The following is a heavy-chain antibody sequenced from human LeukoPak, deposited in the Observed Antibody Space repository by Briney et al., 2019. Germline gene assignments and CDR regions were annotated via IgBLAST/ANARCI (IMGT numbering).Heavy chain of an antibody. CDR3: ARLSRMATTLDAFDI. D-gene: IGHD5-24*01. V-gene: IGHV5-51*01. CDR2: IYPGDSDI. Sequence: GESLKISCKGSGYSFTKYWIGWVRQMPGKGLEWMGIIYPGDSDIRYSPSFQGQVTISADKSISTAYLQWSSLKASDTAMYYCARLSRMATTLDAFDIWGQGTMVTVSS. CDR1: GYSFTKYW. J-gene: IGHJ3*02.